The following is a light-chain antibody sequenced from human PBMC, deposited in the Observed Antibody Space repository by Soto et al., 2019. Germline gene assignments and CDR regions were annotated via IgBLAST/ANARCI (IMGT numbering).Light chain of an antibody. CDR2: EVS. V-gene: IGLV2-14*01. CDR3: SSYTTSTSFIL. J-gene: IGLJ2*01. CDR1: SSDIGNYDF. Sequence: LTQPASVSGSPGQSITISCTGTSSDIGNYDFVSWYQQVPGTAPKAMIYEVSSRPSGASNRFSGSKSGNTASLTISGLQAEDEAYYYCSSYTTSTSFILFGGGTKVTVL.